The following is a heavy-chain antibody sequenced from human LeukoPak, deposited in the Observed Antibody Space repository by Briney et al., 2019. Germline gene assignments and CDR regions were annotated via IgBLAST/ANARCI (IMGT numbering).Heavy chain of an antibody. CDR2: IVPILDAA. D-gene: IGHD3-22*01. CDR3: ARDGYYDTSGGFDY. J-gene: IGHJ4*02. CDR1: GGTFGYYS. Sequence: GASVKVSCKTSGGTFGYYSINWVRQAPGQGLEWMGRIVPILDAAIYAQKFQGRVTITADKSSSTAYMELSSLRSEDTAVYYCARDGYYDTSGGFDYWGQGTLVTVSS. V-gene: IGHV1-69*08.